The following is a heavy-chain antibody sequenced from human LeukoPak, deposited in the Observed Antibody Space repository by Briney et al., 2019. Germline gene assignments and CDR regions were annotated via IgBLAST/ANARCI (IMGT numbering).Heavy chain of an antibody. D-gene: IGHD1-26*01. CDR1: GGSISSYY. J-gene: IGHJ3*02. CDR2: IYTSGST. Sequence: SETLSLTCTVSGGSISSYYWSWIRQPAGKGLEWIGRIYTSGSTNYNPSLKSRVTMSVDTSKNQFSLKLSSVTAADTAVYYCARASVGTPISGSRAFDIWGQGTMVTVSS. CDR3: ARASVGTPISGSRAFDI. V-gene: IGHV4-4*07.